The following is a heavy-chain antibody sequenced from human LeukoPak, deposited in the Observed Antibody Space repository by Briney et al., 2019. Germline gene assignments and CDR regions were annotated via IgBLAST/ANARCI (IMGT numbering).Heavy chain of an antibody. CDR1: GFTFSNYW. D-gene: IGHD3-3*01. J-gene: IGHJ5*01. Sequence: GGSLRLSCAASGFTFSNYWTHWVRQAPGKGLVWVSRINPAGNYGNYADSVKGRFTISRDNAKNTVYLQMNSLRAEDTALFYCVRDWDHYDFDSWGQGTLVTVSS. CDR2: INPAGNYG. V-gene: IGHV3-74*01. CDR3: VRDWDHYDFDS.